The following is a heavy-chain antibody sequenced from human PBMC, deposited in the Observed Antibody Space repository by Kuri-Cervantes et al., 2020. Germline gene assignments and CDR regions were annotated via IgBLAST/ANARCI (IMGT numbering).Heavy chain of an antibody. J-gene: IGHJ4*02. Sequence: GESLKISCAASGFTFSSYGMHWVRQAPGKGLEWVAVIWYDGSNKYYADSVKGRFTISRDNSKNTLYLQMNSLRAEDTAVYYCARVTQPAAVDYWGQGTLVTVSS. CDR2: IWYDGSNK. CDR1: GFTFSSYG. CDR3: ARVTQPAAVDY. V-gene: IGHV3-33*01. D-gene: IGHD2-2*01.